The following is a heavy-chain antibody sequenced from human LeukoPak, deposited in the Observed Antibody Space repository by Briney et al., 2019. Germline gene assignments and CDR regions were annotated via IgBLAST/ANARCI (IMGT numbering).Heavy chain of an antibody. J-gene: IGHJ4*02. D-gene: IGHD5-18*01. CDR1: GFTFSSYW. CDR2: INSDGSST. CDR3: ARVISGYTYDGLDY. Sequence: PGGSLRLSCAASGFTFSSYWMHWVRQAPGKGLVWVSRINSDGSSTNYADSVKGRFTIPRDNGKNTVYLQMNSLRAEDTAVYYCARVISGYTYDGLDYWGQGTLVTVSS. V-gene: IGHV3-74*01.